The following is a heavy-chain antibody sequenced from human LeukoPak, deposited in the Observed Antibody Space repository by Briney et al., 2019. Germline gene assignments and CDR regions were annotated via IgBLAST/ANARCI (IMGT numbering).Heavy chain of an antibody. Sequence: GASVKVSCKTSGFTFTHFFIHWVRQAPGQGLEWLGWMNPNSGNTGYAQKFQGRVTITRNTSISTAYMELSSLRSEDTAVYYCAKAENSWCYSFYYWGRETLVTVSS. V-gene: IGHV1-8*03. D-gene: IGHD1-26*01. CDR1: GFTFTHFF. CDR3: AKAENSWCYSFYY. J-gene: IGHJ4*02. CDR2: MNPNSGNT.